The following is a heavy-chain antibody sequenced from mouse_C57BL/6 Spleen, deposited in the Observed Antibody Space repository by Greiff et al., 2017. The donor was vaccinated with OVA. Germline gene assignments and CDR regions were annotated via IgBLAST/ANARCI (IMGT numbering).Heavy chain of an antibody. V-gene: IGHV5-17*01. CDR2: ISSGSSTI. J-gene: IGHJ4*01. CDR3: ARRWEGYYYAMDY. D-gene: IGHD4-1*01. CDR1: GFTFSDYG. Sequence: EVMLVESGGGLVKPGGSLKLSCAASGFTFSDYGMHWVRQAPEKGLEWVAYISSGSSTIYYADTVKGRFTISRDNAKNTLFLQMTSLRSEDTAMYYCARRWEGYYYAMDYWGQGTSVTVSS.